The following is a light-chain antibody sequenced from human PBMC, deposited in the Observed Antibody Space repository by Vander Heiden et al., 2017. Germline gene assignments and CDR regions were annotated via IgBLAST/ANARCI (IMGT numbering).Light chain of an antibody. J-gene: IGKJ2*01. CDR1: QSISSW. V-gene: IGKV1-5*01. CDR3: QQYKSYGYT. Sequence: DIQFTQSPSTLSASVGDRVTITCRASQSISSWLAWYQQKPGKAPKLLIYDASSLESGVPSRFSGSGSGTEFTLTISSLQPDDFATYYCQQYKSYGYTFGQGTKLEIK. CDR2: DAS.